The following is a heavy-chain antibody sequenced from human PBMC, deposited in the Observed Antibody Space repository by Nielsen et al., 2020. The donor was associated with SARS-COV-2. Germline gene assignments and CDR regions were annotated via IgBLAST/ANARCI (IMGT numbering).Heavy chain of an antibody. CDR2: INPSGGST. D-gene: IGHD3-22*01. V-gene: IGHV1-46*01. J-gene: IGHJ3*02. CDR3: ARDLGSGYYDSSGYYYHYDAFDI. Sequence: ASVKVSCKASGYTFTSYYMHWVRQAPGQGLEWMGIINPSGGSTSYAQKFQGRVTMTRDTSTSTVYMELSSLRSEDTAVYYCARDLGSGYYDSSGYYYHYDAFDIWGQGTMVTVSS. CDR1: GYTFTSYY.